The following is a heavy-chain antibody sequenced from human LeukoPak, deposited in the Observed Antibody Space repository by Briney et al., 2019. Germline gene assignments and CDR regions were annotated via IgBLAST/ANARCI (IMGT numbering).Heavy chain of an antibody. J-gene: IGHJ4*02. Sequence: GGSLRLSCAASGFTVSSNYMSWVRQAPGKGLEWVSSISSSSSYIYYADSVKGRFTISRDNAKNSLYLQMNSLRAEDTAVYYCARVDSGSYYFDYWGQGTLVTVSS. V-gene: IGHV3-21*01. D-gene: IGHD1-26*01. CDR1: GFTVSSNY. CDR2: ISSSSSYI. CDR3: ARVDSGSYYFDY.